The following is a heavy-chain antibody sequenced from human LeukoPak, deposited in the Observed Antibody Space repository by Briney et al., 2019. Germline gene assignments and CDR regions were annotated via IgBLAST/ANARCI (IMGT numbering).Heavy chain of an antibody. CDR2: ISAFNGDT. CDR3: AVNRFNYYDSSGSLNF. CDR1: GYTFANYG. Sequence: ASVKVSCKASGYTFANYGITWVRQAPGHGLEWMGWISAFNGDTNYAQKFRDRATMTTDTFTTTAYMELRSLRSGDTAMYYCAVNRFNYYDSSGSLNFWGQGTLVTVSS. D-gene: IGHD3-22*01. J-gene: IGHJ4*02. V-gene: IGHV1-18*01.